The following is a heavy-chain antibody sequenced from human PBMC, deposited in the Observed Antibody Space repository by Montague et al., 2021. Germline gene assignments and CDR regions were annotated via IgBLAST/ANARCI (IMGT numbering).Heavy chain of an antibody. CDR2: MFYGGAT. D-gene: IGHD3-10*01. CDR3: AKQDYFVSGTSYKGFDP. Sequence: SETLSLTCTVSSGSIFHAHWSWVRQPPGKGLEWLGSMFYGGATSNNPSLKSRVTMSIDTSTNQFSLKLSFVTAAETAVYYCAKQDYFVSGTSYKGFDPWGQGILVTVSS. J-gene: IGHJ5*02. CDR1: SGSIFHAH. V-gene: IGHV4-59*08.